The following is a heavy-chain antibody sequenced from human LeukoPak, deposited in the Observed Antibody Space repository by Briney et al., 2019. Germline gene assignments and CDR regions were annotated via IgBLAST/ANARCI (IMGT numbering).Heavy chain of an antibody. CDR1: GGSINKATYY. J-gene: IGHJ4*02. D-gene: IGHD3-16*01. CDR2: IYYSGST. Sequence: PSETLSLTCTVSGGSINKATYYWGWIRQPPGKGLEWIGYIYYSGSTNYNPSLKSRVTISVDTSKNQFSLKLSSVTAADTAVYYCARDRRDLAFGYWGQGTLVTVSS. CDR3: ARDRRDLAFGY. V-gene: IGHV4-61*01.